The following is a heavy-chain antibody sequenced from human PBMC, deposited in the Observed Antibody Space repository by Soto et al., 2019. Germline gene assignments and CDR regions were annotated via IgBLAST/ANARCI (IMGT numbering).Heavy chain of an antibody. J-gene: IGHJ5*02. CDR1: GCTFTRYD. V-gene: IGHV1-18*01. D-gene: IGHD1-26*01. CDR2: ISAYNGNT. CDR3: ARTLQTGANWFDP. Sequence: KVSSRASGCTFTRYDISWVSHAPGQGLEWMGWISAYNGNTNYAQKLQGRVTMTTDTSTSTAYMELRSLRSDDTAVYYCARTLQTGANWFDPWGQGTLVTVSS.